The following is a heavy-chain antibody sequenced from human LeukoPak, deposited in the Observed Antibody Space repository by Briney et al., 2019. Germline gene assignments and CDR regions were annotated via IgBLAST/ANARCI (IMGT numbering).Heavy chain of an antibody. V-gene: IGHV3-64*01. Sequence: GGSLRLSCAASGFTFSSYALHWCRQAPGRGLEYVSAISSNGGSTYYASSVKGRFTISRDNSKNTLYLQMGSLRAEDMAVYYCARTTGPFDYWGQGTLVTVSS. CDR1: GFTFSSYA. J-gene: IGHJ4*02. D-gene: IGHD4-17*01. CDR2: ISSNGGST. CDR3: ARTTGPFDY.